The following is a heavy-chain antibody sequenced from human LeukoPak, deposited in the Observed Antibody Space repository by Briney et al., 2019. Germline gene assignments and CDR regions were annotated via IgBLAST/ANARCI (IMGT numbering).Heavy chain of an antibody. CDR2: IYSSGST. CDR3: ARHYGP. J-gene: IGHJ5*02. V-gene: IGHV4-59*08. CDR1: GGSINSYY. Sequence: KASETLSLTCTVSGGSINSYYWSWIRQPPGKGLEWIGYIYSSGSTNYNPSLKSRVTISVDTSKNQFSLKLNSVTAADTAVYYCARHYGPWGQGTLVTVSS. D-gene: IGHD3-10*01.